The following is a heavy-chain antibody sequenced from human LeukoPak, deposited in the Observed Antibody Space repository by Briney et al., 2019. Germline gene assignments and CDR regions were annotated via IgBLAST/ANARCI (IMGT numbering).Heavy chain of an antibody. Sequence: PSETLSLTCAVSGGSISSGGYSWSWIRQPPGKGLEWIGYIYHSGSTYYNPSLKSRVTISVDRSKNQFSLKLSSVTAADTAVYYCARAGTYYYDSSGFLWGQGSLVTVSS. J-gene: IGHJ4*02. CDR1: GGSISSGGYS. CDR2: IYHSGST. D-gene: IGHD3-22*01. CDR3: ARAGTYYYDSSGFL. V-gene: IGHV4-30-2*01.